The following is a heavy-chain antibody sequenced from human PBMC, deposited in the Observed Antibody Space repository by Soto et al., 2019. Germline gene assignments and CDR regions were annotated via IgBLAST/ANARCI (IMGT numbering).Heavy chain of an antibody. V-gene: IGHV1-18*01. CDR3: ARGEGMAARHDGYDI. J-gene: IGHJ3*02. CDR1: GYTFYSYD. D-gene: IGHD6-6*01. Sequence: QVQLVQSGPEVKKPGASVKVSCKTSGYTFYSYDITWVRQAPGQGLEWMGTTSVYNGDSNVAQNLQGRVTMTIDKSASTAYMELRSLRSDDTAVYYCARGEGMAARHDGYDIWGQGTMVTVSS. CDR2: TSVYNGDS.